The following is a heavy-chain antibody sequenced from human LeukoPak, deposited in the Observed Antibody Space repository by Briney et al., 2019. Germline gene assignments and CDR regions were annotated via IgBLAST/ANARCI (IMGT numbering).Heavy chain of an antibody. Sequence: ASVTVSCKASGGTFSSYAISWVRQAPGQGLEWMGGIIPIFGTANYAQKFQGRVTITADESTSTAYMELSSLRSEDTAVYYCARARLDVSKYYDFWSGYYEFDYWGQGTLVTVSS. V-gene: IGHV1-69*13. D-gene: IGHD3-3*01. CDR1: GGTFSSYA. J-gene: IGHJ4*02. CDR3: ARARLDVSKYYDFWSGYYEFDY. CDR2: IIPIFGTA.